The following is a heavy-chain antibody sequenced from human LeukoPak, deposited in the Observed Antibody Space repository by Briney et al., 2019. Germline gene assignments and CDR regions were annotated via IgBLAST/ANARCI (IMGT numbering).Heavy chain of an antibody. CDR2: IYSSGST. D-gene: IGHD4-23*01. CDR3: AGEDYGGYRFDY. J-gene: IGHJ4*01. Sequence: SETLSLTCTVSAPSISSYSWSWIRPPPEKGLEWVGYIYSSGSTIYNPSLKSRVTMSLDTFKNQFSLKLSSVTAAYTAIYYCAGEDYGGYRFDYWGHGTLVSVSS. V-gene: IGHV4-59*01. CDR1: APSISSYS.